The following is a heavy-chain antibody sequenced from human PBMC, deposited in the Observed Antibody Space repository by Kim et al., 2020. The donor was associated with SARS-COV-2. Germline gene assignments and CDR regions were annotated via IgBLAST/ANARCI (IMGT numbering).Heavy chain of an antibody. V-gene: IGHV3-33*05. CDR2: ISYDGSNK. CDR3: ARDQIKQWRDYFDY. Sequence: GGSLRLSCAASGFTFSSYGMHWVRQAPGKGLEWVAVISYDGSNKYYADSVKGRFTISRDNSKNTLYLQMNSLRAEDTAVYYCARDQIKQWRDYFDYWGQGTLVTVSS. D-gene: IGHD6-19*01. J-gene: IGHJ4*02. CDR1: GFTFSSYG.